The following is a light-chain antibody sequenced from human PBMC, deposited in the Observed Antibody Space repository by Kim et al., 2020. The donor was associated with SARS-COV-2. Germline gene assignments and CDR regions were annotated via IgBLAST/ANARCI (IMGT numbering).Light chain of an antibody. CDR3: QQYSTSWT. Sequence: SASTGERATLFCRASQSVSNNLAWYQQKPSQPPSLLIYGASTRATGIPARFSGSGSGTEFTLTISSLQSEDFAVYCCQQYSTSWTFGQGTKVDIK. V-gene: IGKV3-15*01. CDR1: QSVSNN. CDR2: GAS. J-gene: IGKJ1*01.